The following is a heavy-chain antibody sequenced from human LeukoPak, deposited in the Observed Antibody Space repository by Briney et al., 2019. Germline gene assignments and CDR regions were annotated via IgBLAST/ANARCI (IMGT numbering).Heavy chain of an antibody. D-gene: IGHD6-19*01. CDR1: GFTFSSYG. CDR3: ARGPQWLVRSRQGMDV. J-gene: IGHJ6*02. V-gene: IGHV3-33*01. Sequence: PGRSLRLSCAASGFTFSSYGMHWVRQAPGKGLEWVAVIWYDGSNKYYADSVKGRFTISRDNSKNTLYLQMNSLRAEDTAVYYCARGPQWLVRSRQGMDVWGQGTTVTVSS. CDR2: IWYDGSNK.